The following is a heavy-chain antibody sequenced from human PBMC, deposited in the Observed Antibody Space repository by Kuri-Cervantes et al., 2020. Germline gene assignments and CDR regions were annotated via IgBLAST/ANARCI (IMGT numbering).Heavy chain of an antibody. Sequence: KVSCKGSGYTFTKYWIGWVRQMPGKGLDWMGIIYPGDSDIRYSPSFQGQVAISADKSITTAYLQWSSLKASDTAMYYCARADSSGYYYDYWGQGTLVTVSS. CDR1: GYTFTKYW. CDR3: ARADSSGYYYDY. CDR2: IYPGDSDI. J-gene: IGHJ4*02. D-gene: IGHD3-22*01. V-gene: IGHV5-51*01.